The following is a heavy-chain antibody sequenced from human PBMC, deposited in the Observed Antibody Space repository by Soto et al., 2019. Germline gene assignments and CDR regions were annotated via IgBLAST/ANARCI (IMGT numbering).Heavy chain of an antibody. CDR2: INPNSGGT. Sequence: ASVKVFCKASGYTFTGYYMHWVRQAPGQGLEWMGWINPNSGGTNYAQKFQGWVTMTRDTSISTAYMELSRLRSDDTAVYYCATADYGDYFDYWGQGTLVTVSS. D-gene: IGHD4-17*01. CDR3: ATADYGDYFDY. J-gene: IGHJ4*02. CDR1: GYTFTGYY. V-gene: IGHV1-2*04.